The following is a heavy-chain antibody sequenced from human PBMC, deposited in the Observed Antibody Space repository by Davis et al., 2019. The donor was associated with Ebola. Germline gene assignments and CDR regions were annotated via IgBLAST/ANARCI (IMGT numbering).Heavy chain of an antibody. D-gene: IGHD2-21*02. J-gene: IGHJ5*02. Sequence: SGPTLVKPTQTLTLTCTFSGFSLSTSGVGVGWIRQPPGKALEWLALIYWDDDKRYSPSLKSRLTITKDTSKNQVVLTMTNMDPVDTATYYCANLIFLRILGDYWFDPWGQGTLVTVSS. V-gene: IGHV2-5*02. CDR1: GFSLSTSGVG. CDR3: ANLIFLRILGDYWFDP. CDR2: IYWDDDK.